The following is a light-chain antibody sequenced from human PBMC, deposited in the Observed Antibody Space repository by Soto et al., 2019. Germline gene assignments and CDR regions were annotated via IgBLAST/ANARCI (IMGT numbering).Light chain of an antibody. CDR2: GAS. CDR1: QNISNF. Sequence: DIPMTQSPSSLSASVGDRVTITCRASQNISNFLNWYQQKNGEGPKLLIYGASSLHSGVPSRFTGSGSGTDFALSISSLEPEDFAVYYCQQRANWPLTFGGGTKVEIK. V-gene: IGKV1-39*01. CDR3: QQRANWPLT. J-gene: IGKJ4*01.